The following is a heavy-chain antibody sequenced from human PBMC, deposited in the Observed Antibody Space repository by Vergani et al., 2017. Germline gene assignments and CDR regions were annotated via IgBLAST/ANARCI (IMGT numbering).Heavy chain of an antibody. V-gene: IGHV3-30*18. CDR1: GFTFSSYG. Sequence: QVQLVESGGGVVQPGRSLRLSCAASGFTFSSYGMHWVRQAPGKGLEWVAVISYDGSNKYYADSVKGRFTISRDNSKNTLYRQMNSLRAEDTAVYYCAKDRYSSGYYSINWFDPWGQVTLVTVSA. CDR3: AKDRYSSGYYSINWFDP. CDR2: ISYDGSNK. D-gene: IGHD3-22*01. J-gene: IGHJ5*02.